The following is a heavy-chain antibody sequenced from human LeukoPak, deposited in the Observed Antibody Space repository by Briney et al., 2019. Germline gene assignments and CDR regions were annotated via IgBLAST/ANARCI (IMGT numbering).Heavy chain of an antibody. J-gene: IGHJ5*02. V-gene: IGHV4-39*01. Sequence: PSETLSPTCTVSGGSISSSSFYWGWIRQPPGKGLVWIGSVYYSGSTYYNPSLKSRLTISLDTSKNQFSLRLSSVTAADTAVYYCARHNDILTGNNWFDPWGQGTLVTVSS. D-gene: IGHD3-9*01. CDR1: GGSISSSSFY. CDR2: VYYSGST. CDR3: ARHNDILTGNNWFDP.